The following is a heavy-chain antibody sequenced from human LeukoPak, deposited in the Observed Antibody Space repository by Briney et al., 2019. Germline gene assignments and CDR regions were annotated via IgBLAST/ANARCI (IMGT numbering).Heavy chain of an antibody. J-gene: IGHJ4*02. V-gene: IGHV3-30-3*01. D-gene: IGHD1-26*01. Sequence: GRSLRLSCAASGFTFSSYAMHWVRQAPGKGLEWVAVISYDGSNKYYADSVKGRFTISRDNSKNTLYLQMNSLRAKDTAVYYCARGSGSFRTIYFDYWGQGTLVTVSS. CDR1: GFTFSSYA. CDR2: ISYDGSNK. CDR3: ARGSGSFRTIYFDY.